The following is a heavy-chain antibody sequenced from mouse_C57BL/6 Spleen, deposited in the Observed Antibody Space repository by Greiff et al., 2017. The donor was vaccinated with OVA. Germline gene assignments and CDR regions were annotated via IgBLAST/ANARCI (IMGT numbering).Heavy chain of an antibody. D-gene: IGHD1-1*01. J-gene: IGHJ4*01. CDR2: INPSTGGT. V-gene: IGHV1-42*01. Sequence: EVQLQESGPELVKPGASVKISCKASGYSFTGYYMNWVKQSPEKSLEWIGEINPSTGGTTYNQKFKAKATLTVDKSSSTAYMQLKSLTSEDSAVYYCAYGSSYPFYAMDYWGQGTSVTVSS. CDR3: AYGSSYPFYAMDY. CDR1: GYSFTGYY.